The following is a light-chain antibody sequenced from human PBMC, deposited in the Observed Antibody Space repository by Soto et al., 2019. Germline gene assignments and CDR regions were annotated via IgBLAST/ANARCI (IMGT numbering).Light chain of an antibody. CDR1: NIDNKR. V-gene: IGLV3-21*04. CDR2: YDS. J-gene: IGLJ1*01. Sequence: SYELTQAPSVSVAPGKTARITCGGNNIDNKRVHWYQQKAGQAPVLVIYYDSDRPSGIPERMSGSKSGNTATLTISRVEAGDEADYYGQVWDGDSDHYVFGTGTKLTVL. CDR3: QVWDGDSDHYV.